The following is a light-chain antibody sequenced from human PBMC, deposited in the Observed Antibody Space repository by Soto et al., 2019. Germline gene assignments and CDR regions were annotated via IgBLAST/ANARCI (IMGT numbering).Light chain of an antibody. Sequence: DIQMTQSPSTLSASVGDRVTITCRASQSIRRWLAWYQEKPGTAPKLLIYDASSLQSGFQSRFSGSGSGTEFTLTISSLQPDDFATYHCQPDDSSPLNFGGGTKVEIK. CDR2: DAS. J-gene: IGKJ4*01. V-gene: IGKV1-5*01. CDR3: QPDDSSPLN. CDR1: QSIRRW.